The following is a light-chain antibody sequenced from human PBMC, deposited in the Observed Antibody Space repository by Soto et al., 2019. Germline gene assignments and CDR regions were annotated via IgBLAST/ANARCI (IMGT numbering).Light chain of an antibody. CDR2: AAS. CDR1: RSFSSSY. CDR3: QQYGRSPPYT. V-gene: IGKV3-20*01. Sequence: IVLTQSPDTLSLSPGERATLSCRASRSFSSSYLAWYQQTPGQAPRLLIYAASSRATGIPVRFSGSGSGTDFTLTISSLEPEDSAVYYCQQYGRSPPYTFGQGNKLEIK. J-gene: IGKJ2*01.